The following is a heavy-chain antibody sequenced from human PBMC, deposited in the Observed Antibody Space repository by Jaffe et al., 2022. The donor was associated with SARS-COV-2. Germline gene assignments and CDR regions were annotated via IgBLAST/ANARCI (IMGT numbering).Heavy chain of an antibody. CDR3: AREGDSSGWETYYYGMDV. CDR1: GGSISSGSYY. Sequence: QVQLQESGPGLVKPSQTLSLTCTVSGGSISSGSYYWSWIRQPAGKGLEWIGRIYTSGSTNYNPSLKSRVTISVDTSKNQFSLKLSSVTAADTAVYYCAREGDSSGWETYYYGMDVWGQGTTVTVSS. V-gene: IGHV4-61*02. CDR2: IYTSGST. D-gene: IGHD6-19*01. J-gene: IGHJ6*02.